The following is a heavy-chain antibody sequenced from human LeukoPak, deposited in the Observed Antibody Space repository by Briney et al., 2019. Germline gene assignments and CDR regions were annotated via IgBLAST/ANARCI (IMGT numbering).Heavy chain of an antibody. J-gene: IGHJ4*02. Sequence: GGSLRLSCAASGFTFSSYAMSWVRQAPGKGLEWVSAISGSGGSTYYADSVKGRFTISRDNSKNTLYLQMNSLRAEDTAVYYCANSIYSSGTQGDYWGQGTLVTVSS. D-gene: IGHD3-10*01. CDR3: ANSIYSSGTQGDY. V-gene: IGHV3-23*01. CDR2: ISGSGGST. CDR1: GFTFSSYA.